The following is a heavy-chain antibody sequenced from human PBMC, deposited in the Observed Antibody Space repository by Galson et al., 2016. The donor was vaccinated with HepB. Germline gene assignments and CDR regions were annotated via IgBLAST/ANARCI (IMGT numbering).Heavy chain of an antibody. CDR1: GFTFSSYS. CDR2: ITSSSSTI. V-gene: IGHV3-48*02. J-gene: IGHJ4*02. D-gene: IGHD4-23*01. CDR3: ARESYYGGNSLDQYYFDY. Sequence: SLRLSCAVSGFTFSSYSMGWVRQAPGKGLEWVSYITSSSSTIYYADSVKGRFTISRDNAKNSLYLRMNSLRDEDTAVYYCARESYYGGNSLDQYYFDYWGQGTLVTVSS.